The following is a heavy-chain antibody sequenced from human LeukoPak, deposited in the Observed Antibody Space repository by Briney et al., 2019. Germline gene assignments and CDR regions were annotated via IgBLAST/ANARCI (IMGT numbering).Heavy chain of an antibody. D-gene: IGHD3-22*01. Sequence: PSETLSLTCAVYGGSFSGYYWSWIRQPPGKGREWIGEINHSGSTNYNPSLKSRVTISVDKYKNQFSLKLSSVPAADTAVYYCARRPGFSGYHLRFDYWGQGTLVTVSS. CDR3: ARRPGFSGYHLRFDY. CDR2: INHSGST. V-gene: IGHV4-34*01. CDR1: GGSFSGYY. J-gene: IGHJ4*02.